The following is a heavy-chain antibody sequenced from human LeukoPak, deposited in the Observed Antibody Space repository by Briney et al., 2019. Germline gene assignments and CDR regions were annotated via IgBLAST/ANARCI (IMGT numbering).Heavy chain of an antibody. D-gene: IGHD2-2*01. CDR2: VDHSGST. CDR1: GGSISSSNW. V-gene: IGHV4-4*02. CDR3: ARDIRCSSTSCYVGYYAMDV. Sequence: SETLSLTCAVSGGSISSSNWWSWVRQPPGKGLEWIGEVDHSGSTKYNPALKSRVTISVDKSKNQFSLRLSSVTAADTAVYYCARDIRCSSTSCYVGYYAMDVWGQGTTVTVSS. J-gene: IGHJ6*02.